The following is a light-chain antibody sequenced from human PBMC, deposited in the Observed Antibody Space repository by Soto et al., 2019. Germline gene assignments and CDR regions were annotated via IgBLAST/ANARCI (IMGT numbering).Light chain of an antibody. CDR1: YSNIGINT. V-gene: IGLV1-44*01. CDR2: NRD. J-gene: IGLJ2*01. CDR3: AAWDDSLNGPV. Sequence: QAVLTQPPSASGTPGQSIAISCSGTYSNIGINTVNWYQHLPGAAPKLLMYNRDQRPSGVPDRFSGSKSGTSASLAISGLQSKDEGDYYCAAWDDSLNGPVFGGGTKLTVL.